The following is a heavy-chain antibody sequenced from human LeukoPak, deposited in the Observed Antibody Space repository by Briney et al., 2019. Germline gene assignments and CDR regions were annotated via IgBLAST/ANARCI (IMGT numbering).Heavy chain of an antibody. Sequence: GGSLRLSCAASGCTFNTYSMNWVRQAPGKGLEWISYISTSGSATYYADSMMGRFTISRDNAKNTLYLQMNSLRAEDTAVNYCARWVGSDWCFDYWGQGTPVTVSS. CDR3: ARWVGSDWCFDY. D-gene: IGHD6-19*01. V-gene: IGHV3-48*01. J-gene: IGHJ4*02. CDR1: GCTFNTYS. CDR2: ISTSGSAT.